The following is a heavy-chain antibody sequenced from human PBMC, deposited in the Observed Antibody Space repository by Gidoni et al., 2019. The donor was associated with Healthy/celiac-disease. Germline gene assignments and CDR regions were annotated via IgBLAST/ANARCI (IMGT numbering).Heavy chain of an antibody. V-gene: IGHV4-59*08. CDR3: ARQFSDGDYYYYYCMDV. J-gene: IGHJ6*02. D-gene: IGHD4-17*01. CDR1: RGPISRSY. CDR2: IYYSGST. Sequence: QVQLQESGPGLVQPSETLSLTCTVSRGPISRSYWSWSRQPPGKGLEWIWYIYYSGSTNYNPSLKSRVTISADTSKNQFSLKLSSVTAADTDVYYCARQFSDGDYYYYYCMDVWGQGTTVTVSS.